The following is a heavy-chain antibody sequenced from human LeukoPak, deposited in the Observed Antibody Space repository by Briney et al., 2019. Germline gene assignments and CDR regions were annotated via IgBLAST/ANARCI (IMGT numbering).Heavy chain of an antibody. Sequence: PSQTLSLTCTVSGGSISSGGYYWSWIRQHPGKGLEWIGYIYYSGSTYYNPSLKSRVTISVDTSKNQFSLKLSSVTAADTAVYYCARDGIVVVPAAENWFDPWGQGTLVTVSS. CDR3: ARDGIVVVPAAENWFDP. J-gene: IGHJ5*02. D-gene: IGHD2-2*01. V-gene: IGHV4-31*03. CDR2: IYYSGST. CDR1: GGSISSGGYY.